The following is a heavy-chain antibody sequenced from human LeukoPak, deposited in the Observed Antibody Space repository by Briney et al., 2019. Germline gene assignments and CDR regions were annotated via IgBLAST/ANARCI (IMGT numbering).Heavy chain of an antibody. CDR2: IIPIFGTT. J-gene: IGHJ1*01. V-gene: IGHV1-69*13. CDR1: VGTFSSYA. CDR3: ARAPQDIVVVPAPFAEYLQH. Sequence: ASQKVSCKASVGTFSSYAISCVRQAPVQRLEWRGGIIPIFGTTNYAQKFHGRVTITADESTSTAYMELSSLRSEDTAVYFCARAPQDIVVVPAPFAEYLQHWGQGTLVTVSS. D-gene: IGHD2-2*01.